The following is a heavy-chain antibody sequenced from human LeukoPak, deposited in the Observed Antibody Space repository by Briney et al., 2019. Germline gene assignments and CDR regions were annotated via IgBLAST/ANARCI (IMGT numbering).Heavy chain of an antibody. Sequence: SVKVSCKASGGTFSSYAISWVRQAPGQGLEWMGGIIPIFGTANYAQKFQGRVTITADESTSTAYMELSSLRSEDTAVYYCARRTRLGELSSFDYWGQGTLVAVSS. J-gene: IGHJ4*02. V-gene: IGHV1-69*01. CDR3: ARRTRLGELSSFDY. CDR1: GGTFSSYA. CDR2: IIPIFGTA. D-gene: IGHD3-16*02.